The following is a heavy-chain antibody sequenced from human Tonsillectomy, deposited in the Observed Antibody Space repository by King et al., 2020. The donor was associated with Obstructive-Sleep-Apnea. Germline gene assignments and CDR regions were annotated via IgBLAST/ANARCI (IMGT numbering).Heavy chain of an antibody. J-gene: IGHJ4*02. V-gene: IGHV1-18*04. CDR2: ISVYTGDT. Sequence: QLVQSGAEVKKPGASVKVSCKASGYTFTNYGFTWVRQAPGQGLEWMGWISVYTGDTNDAQKFQDRVTMTTDTSTSTAYMELRRLRSDDTAIYYCARDNDTMLAAIREISYWGQGTPVTVSS. CDR3: ARDNDTMLAAIREISY. D-gene: IGHD5-24*01. CDR1: GYTFTNYG.